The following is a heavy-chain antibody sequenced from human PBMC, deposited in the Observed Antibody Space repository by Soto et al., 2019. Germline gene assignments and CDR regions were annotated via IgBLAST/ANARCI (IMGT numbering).Heavy chain of an antibody. CDR1: GGSFSGYY. D-gene: IGHD3-10*01. J-gene: IGHJ5*02. CDR3: ARGIPNGSGSYYNS. Sequence: QVQLQQWGAGLLKPSETLSLTCAVYGGSFSGYYWSWIRQPPGKGLEWIGEINHSGSTNYNPSLKSRVTISVDTSKNQFSLKLSSVTAADTAVYYCARGIPNGSGSYYNSWGQGTLVTVSS. V-gene: IGHV4-34*01. CDR2: INHSGST.